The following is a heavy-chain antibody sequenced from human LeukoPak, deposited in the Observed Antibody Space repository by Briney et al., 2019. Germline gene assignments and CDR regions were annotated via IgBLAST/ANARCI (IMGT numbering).Heavy chain of an antibody. Sequence: PGGSLRLSCAASGFTFDDYAMHLVRQAPGKGLEGVSLISGGGGSTYYAESVKVRFTISRDNSRNSLYLHMNSLRTEDTALYYCTKSAQSVALIDDYWGQGTLVTVSS. CDR3: TKSAQSVALIDDY. V-gene: IGHV3-43*02. J-gene: IGHJ4*02. CDR2: ISGGGGST. CDR1: GFTFDDYA. D-gene: IGHD2-15*01.